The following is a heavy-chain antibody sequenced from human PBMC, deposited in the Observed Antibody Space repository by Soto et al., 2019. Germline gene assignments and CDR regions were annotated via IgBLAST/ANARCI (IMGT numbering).Heavy chain of an antibody. V-gene: IGHV6-1*01. D-gene: IGHD6-6*01. Sequence: SQTLSLTCVISGDSVSGNSAAWNWIRQSPSRDLEWLGRTYYRSKWYNDYAVSVKSRITINPDTSKNQFSLQLNSVTHEDTAVFYFARDPYSSSYYYHYFGMDVWGQGTTVTVSS. CDR3: ARDPYSSSYYYHYFGMDV. J-gene: IGHJ6*02. CDR1: GDSVSGNSAA. CDR2: TYYRSKWYN.